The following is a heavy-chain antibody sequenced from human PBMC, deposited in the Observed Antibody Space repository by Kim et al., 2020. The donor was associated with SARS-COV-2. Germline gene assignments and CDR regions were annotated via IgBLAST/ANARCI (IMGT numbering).Heavy chain of an antibody. CDR2: IKQDGSEK. CDR1: GFTFSSYW. CDR3: ASVTYYYGSGRFDY. V-gene: IGHV3-7*03. J-gene: IGHJ4*02. Sequence: GGSLRLSCAASGFTFSSYWMSWVRQAPGKGLEWVANIKQDGSEKYYVDSVKGRFTISRDNAKNSLYLQMNSLRAEDTAVYYCASVTYYYGSGRFDYWGQGTLVTVSS. D-gene: IGHD3-10*01.